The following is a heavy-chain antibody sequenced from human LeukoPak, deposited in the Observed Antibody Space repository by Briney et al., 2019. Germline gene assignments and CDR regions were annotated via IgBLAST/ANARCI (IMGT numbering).Heavy chain of an antibody. CDR3: AKIPPAAAAVPFDY. CDR1: GFIFSSYG. Sequence: PGGSLRLSCAASGFIFSSYGMHWVRQAPGKGLEWVSFIWYDGSNKYYADSVKGRFTISRDNSKNTLYLQMNSLRTEDTAVYYCAKIPPAAAAVPFDYWGQGTLVTVSS. CDR2: IWYDGSNK. J-gene: IGHJ4*02. V-gene: IGHV3-30*02. D-gene: IGHD6-13*01.